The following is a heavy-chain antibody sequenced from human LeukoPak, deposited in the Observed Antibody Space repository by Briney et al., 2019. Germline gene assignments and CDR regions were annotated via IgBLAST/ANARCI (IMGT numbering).Heavy chain of an antibody. Sequence: ASVKVSCKASGYTFTSNDINWVRQATGQGLEWMGWMNPNSDNRGYAQKFQCRVTMTRNTSISTAYMELSSLRCEDTAVYYCARGPEVDIVATILGVWFDPWGQGTLVTVSS. D-gene: IGHD5-12*01. CDR1: GYTFTSND. V-gene: IGHV1-8*01. J-gene: IGHJ5*02. CDR3: ARGPEVDIVATILGVWFDP. CDR2: MNPNSDNR.